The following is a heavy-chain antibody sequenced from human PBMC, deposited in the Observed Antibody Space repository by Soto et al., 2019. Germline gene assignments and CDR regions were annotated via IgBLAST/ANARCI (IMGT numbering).Heavy chain of an antibody. Sequence: GGSLRLSCAASGFTFSSYAMTWVHRAPGKRLEWVSAISASGGGTYYADSVMCRVTSSRDNSKNTVYLQMNSLRAEDTALCHFARGRSYDAFEIWGQGRMVTVSS. J-gene: IGHJ3*02. CDR3: ARGRSYDAFEI. CDR2: ISASGGGT. V-gene: IGHV3-23*01. CDR1: GFTFSSYA. D-gene: IGHD1-26*01.